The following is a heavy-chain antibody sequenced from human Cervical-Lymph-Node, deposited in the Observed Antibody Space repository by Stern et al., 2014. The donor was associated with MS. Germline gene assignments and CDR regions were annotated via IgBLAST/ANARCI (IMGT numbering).Heavy chain of an antibody. CDR2: IWYDGSNK. V-gene: IGHV3-33*01. Sequence: VQLVESGGGVVQPGRSLRLSCAASGFTFSSYGMHWVRQAPGKGLEWVAVIWYDGSNKYYADSVKGRFTLSRDNSKITLDLQMNSLRAEDTAVYYCARDRHDLGYCSGGSCYLPDYWGQGTLVTVSS. CDR3: ARDRHDLGYCSGGSCYLPDY. CDR1: GFTFSSYG. J-gene: IGHJ4*02. D-gene: IGHD2-15*01.